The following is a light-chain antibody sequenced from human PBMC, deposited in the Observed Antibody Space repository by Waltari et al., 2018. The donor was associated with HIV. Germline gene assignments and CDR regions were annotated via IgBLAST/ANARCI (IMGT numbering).Light chain of an antibody. CDR1: SSNTDIDN. CDR2: KDT. CDR3: VGWDSSLGGDV. J-gene: IGLJ1*01. V-gene: IGLV1-47*01. Sequence: QSVLTQPPSASGAPGQRSTISCSGSSSNTDIDNVNRYQQFPGPAPKLLIYKDTQRPSGVPDRFSGSKAGTSASLAIGGLRSDDEAEYYCVGWDSSLGGDVFGSGTKVTVL.